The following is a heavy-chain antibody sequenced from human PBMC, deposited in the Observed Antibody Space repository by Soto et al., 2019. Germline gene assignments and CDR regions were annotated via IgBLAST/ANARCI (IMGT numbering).Heavy chain of an antibody. CDR1: GFTFSDYF. CDR2: ISGSGDNI. V-gene: IGHV3-11*04. D-gene: IGHD2-2*01. Sequence: QVHLVESGGGVVKPAGSLRLSCAASGFTFSDYFMSWIRQAPGKGLEWVSFISGSGDNIKYADSVKGRFTISRDNDKNSLYLQMNSLRDEDTAVYYCVRDSARIVVVPRVDGDNWFDHWGHGTLFTVSS. CDR3: VRDSARIVVVPRVDGDNWFDH. J-gene: IGHJ5*02.